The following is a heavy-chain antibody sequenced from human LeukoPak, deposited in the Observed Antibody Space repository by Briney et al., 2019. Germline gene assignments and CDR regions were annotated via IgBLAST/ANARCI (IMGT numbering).Heavy chain of an antibody. CDR2: INSISGGT. J-gene: IGHJ3*02. CDR3: AREARAAAGTGNAFDI. D-gene: IGHD6-13*01. V-gene: IGHV1-2*02. Sequence: ASVTVSFMSSVYTFTGYHMHWVRQAPCQGRAWMGLINSISGGTNYAQTFQGRVTMTRDTSISTDYMELSRLRSDDTAVYYCAREARAAAGTGNAFDIWGQGTMVTVSS. CDR1: VYTFTGYH.